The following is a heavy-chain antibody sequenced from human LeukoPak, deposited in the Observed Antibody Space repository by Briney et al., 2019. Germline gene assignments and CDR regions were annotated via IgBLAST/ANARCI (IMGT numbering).Heavy chain of an antibody. CDR2: IKQDGSEK. CDR1: GFTFGRAW. J-gene: IGHJ6*02. D-gene: IGHD3-10*01. Sequence: GRSLTLSCAASGFTFGRAWMSWVSQPPGGGLEWVANIKQDGSEKYYVDSVKGRFTISRDNAKNSLYLQMNSLRAEDTAVYYCARFKGSGSYYYYGMDVWGQGTTVTVSS. CDR3: ARFKGSGSYYYYGMDV. V-gene: IGHV3-7*01.